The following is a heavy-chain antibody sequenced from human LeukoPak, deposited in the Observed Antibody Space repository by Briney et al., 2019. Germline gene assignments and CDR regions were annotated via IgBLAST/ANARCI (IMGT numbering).Heavy chain of an antibody. J-gene: IGHJ4*02. CDR1: GFTVSSNS. CDR2: SYDTGNT. CDR3: ATDIPYEVSPHY. Sequence: EGSLRLSCAASGFTVSSNSLTWVRQAPGKGLEWVSVSYDTGNTYYADSVKGRFTISGDISKNTLYLQMNSLRAEDTAVYYCATDIPYEVSPHYWGQGTLVTVSS. V-gene: IGHV3-53*01. D-gene: IGHD5/OR15-5a*01.